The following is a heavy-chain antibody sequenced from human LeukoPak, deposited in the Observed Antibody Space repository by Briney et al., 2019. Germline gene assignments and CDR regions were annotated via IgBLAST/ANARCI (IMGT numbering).Heavy chain of an antibody. D-gene: IGHD2-8*01. CDR3: ARVGFCTNGVCYPGFAP. Sequence: GASVKVSCKASGYTFTGYYMHWVRQAPGQGLEWMGWINPNSGGTNYAQKFQGRVTMTRDTSISTAYMELSRLRSDDTAVYYCARVGFCTNGVCYPGFAPWGQGTLVTVSS. J-gene: IGHJ5*02. CDR1: GYTFTGYY. V-gene: IGHV1-2*02. CDR2: INPNSGGT.